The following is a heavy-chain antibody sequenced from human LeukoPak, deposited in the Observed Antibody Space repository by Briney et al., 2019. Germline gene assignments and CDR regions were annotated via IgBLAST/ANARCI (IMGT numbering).Heavy chain of an antibody. CDR1: GFTFSDYY. D-gene: IGHD3-10*01. CDR3: ARGSELLWFGEYRMDV. V-gene: IGHV3-11*01. CDR2: ISSSGSTI. J-gene: IGHJ6*02. Sequence: GGSLRLSCAASGFTFSDYYMSWIRQAPGKGLEWVSSISSSGSTIYYADSVKGRFTISRDNAKNSLYLQMNSLRAEDTAVYYCARGSELLWFGEYRMDVWGQGATVTVSS.